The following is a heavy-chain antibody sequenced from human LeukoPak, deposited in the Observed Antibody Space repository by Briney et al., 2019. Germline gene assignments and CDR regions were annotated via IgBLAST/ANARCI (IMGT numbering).Heavy chain of an antibody. Sequence: ASVKVSCKASGYTFTSYGISWVRQAPGQGLEWMGWISAYSGDTNYAQKFQGRVTMTRDTPTNTVYMELSSLRTEDTAVYYCASVYLYGMDVWGQGTTVTVSS. J-gene: IGHJ6*02. V-gene: IGHV1-18*01. D-gene: IGHD2-8*01. CDR2: ISAYSGDT. CDR1: GYTFTSYG. CDR3: ASVYLYGMDV.